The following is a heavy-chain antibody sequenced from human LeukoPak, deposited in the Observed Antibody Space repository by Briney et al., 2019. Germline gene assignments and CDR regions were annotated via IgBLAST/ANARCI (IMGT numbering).Heavy chain of an antibody. CDR2: ISGDGGRT. Sequence: GGSLKLSCVASGFTFEEYGMHWVRQAPGKSLEWVSLISGDGGRTYYADSVKGRFTISRDNSKSALYMVMNGLRTEDTALYYCVKDIQTPDNGMDVWGQGTTVTVSS. J-gene: IGHJ6*02. CDR1: GFTFEEYG. CDR3: VKDIQTPDNGMDV. V-gene: IGHV3-43*02. D-gene: IGHD2-15*01.